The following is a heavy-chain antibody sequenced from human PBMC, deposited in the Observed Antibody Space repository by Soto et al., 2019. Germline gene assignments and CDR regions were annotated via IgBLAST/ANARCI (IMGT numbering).Heavy chain of an antibody. CDR3: ARDVSPDCSSTSCYSPTLGFDP. D-gene: IGHD2-2*02. CDR2: IYYSGST. CDR1: GGSISSGGYY. V-gene: IGHV4-31*03. J-gene: IGHJ5*02. Sequence: SETLSLTCTVSGGSISSGGYYWSWIRQHPGKGLEWIGYIYYSGSTYYNPSLKSRVTISVDTSKNQFSLKLSSVTAADTAVYYCARDVSPDCSSTSCYSPTLGFDPWGQGTLVTVSS.